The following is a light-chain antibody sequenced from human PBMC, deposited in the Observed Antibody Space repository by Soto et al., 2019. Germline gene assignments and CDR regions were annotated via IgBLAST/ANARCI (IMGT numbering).Light chain of an antibody. CDR1: SSDLDTYDY. J-gene: IGLJ3*02. CDR3: SSYACSGEV. V-gene: IGLV2-8*01. CDR2: DVT. Sequence: QSVLTQPPSASGSPGQSVTISCTGSSSDLDTYDYVSWYQQHPGKAPKLIIFDVTERPSGVPDRFSGFKSGNTASLTVSGRQSEDEAYYYCSSYACSGEVFGGGTKLTVL.